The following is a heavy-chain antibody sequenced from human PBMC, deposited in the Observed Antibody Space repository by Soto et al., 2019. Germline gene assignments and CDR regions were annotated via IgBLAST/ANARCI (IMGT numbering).Heavy chain of an antibody. CDR3: ARQPSSSWYKGLWFDP. CDR1: GGSISSSSYY. D-gene: IGHD6-13*01. J-gene: IGHJ5*02. Sequence: SETLSLTCTVSGGSISSSSYYWGWIRQPPGKGLEWIGSIYYSGSTYYNPSLKSRVTISVDTSKNQFSLKLSSVTAADTAVYYCARQPSSSWYKGLWFDPWGQGTLVTVSS. CDR2: IYYSGST. V-gene: IGHV4-39*07.